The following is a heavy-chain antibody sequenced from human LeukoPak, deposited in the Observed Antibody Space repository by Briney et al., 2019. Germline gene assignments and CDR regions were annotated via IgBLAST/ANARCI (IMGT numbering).Heavy chain of an antibody. CDR3: ARHGIGAVPAEYVDY. V-gene: IGHV4-4*07. CDR1: GGSISSYY. CDR2: IYTSGST. D-gene: IGHD6-19*01. J-gene: IGHJ4*02. Sequence: SETLSLTCTVSGGSISSYYWSWIRQPAGKGLEWIGRIYTSGSTNYNPSLKSRVTISVDTSKNQFSLKLSSVTAADTAVYFCARHGIGAVPAEYVDYWGQGTLVTVSS.